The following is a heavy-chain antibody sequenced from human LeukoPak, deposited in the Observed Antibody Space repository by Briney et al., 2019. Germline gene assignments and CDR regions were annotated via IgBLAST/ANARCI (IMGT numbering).Heavy chain of an antibody. Sequence: PSETLSLTCTVSGGSVSVGNTYWSRIRQPPGEGLEWIGYTYYTGSTSYNPSLKSRVSISVDTSNNQFSLKLKSVTAADAALYFCARGRYYDSLTGSERGAFDVWGQGTMVTVSS. CDR2: TYYTGST. CDR1: GGSVSVGNTY. CDR3: ARGRYYDSLTGSERGAFDV. V-gene: IGHV4-61*01. J-gene: IGHJ3*01. D-gene: IGHD3-9*01.